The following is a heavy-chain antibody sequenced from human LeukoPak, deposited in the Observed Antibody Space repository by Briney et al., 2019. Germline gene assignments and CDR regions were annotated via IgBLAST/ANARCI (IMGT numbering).Heavy chain of an antibody. D-gene: IGHD3-16*01. Sequence: SETLSLTCTISGGSISSSRYYWGWIRQPPGKALEWIGYIHYSGSTKYNPSLKSRVTISVDTSENQFSLTLNSVTAADTAVYYCARSRGGYGDYGSWFDPWGQGILVTVSS. J-gene: IGHJ5*02. CDR3: ARSRGGYGDYGSWFDP. V-gene: IGHV4-61*05. CDR2: IHYSGST. CDR1: GGSISSSRYY.